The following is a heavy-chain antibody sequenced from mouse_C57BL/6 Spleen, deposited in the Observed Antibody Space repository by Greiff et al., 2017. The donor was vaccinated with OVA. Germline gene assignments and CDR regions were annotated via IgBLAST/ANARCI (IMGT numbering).Heavy chain of an antibody. CDR2: MDPSDSYT. Sequence: VQLQQPGAELVMPGASVKLSCKASGYTFTSYWMHWVKQRPGQGLEWIGEMDPSDSYTNYNQKFKGKSTLTVDKSSSTAYMQLSSLTSEDSAVYYCARSITTVVAPLDYWGQGTTLTVSS. CDR1: GYTFTSYW. V-gene: IGHV1-69*01. J-gene: IGHJ2*01. D-gene: IGHD1-1*01. CDR3: ARSITTVVAPLDY.